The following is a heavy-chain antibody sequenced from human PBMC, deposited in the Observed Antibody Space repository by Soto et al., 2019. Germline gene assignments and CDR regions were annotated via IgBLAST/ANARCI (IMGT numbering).Heavy chain of an antibody. D-gene: IGHD5-12*01. CDR3: AASAPPATNYYYALDV. Sequence: SETLSLTCTVSGGSVSSGSFYWSWIRKSPGKGLEWIGYFYDSGSTNYNPSLTGRVTLSVDTSKNQFSLKLTSVTAADTAVYYCAASAPPATNYYYALDVWGQGTTVTVSS. V-gene: IGHV4-61*01. J-gene: IGHJ6*02. CDR1: GGSVSSGSFY. CDR2: FYDSGST.